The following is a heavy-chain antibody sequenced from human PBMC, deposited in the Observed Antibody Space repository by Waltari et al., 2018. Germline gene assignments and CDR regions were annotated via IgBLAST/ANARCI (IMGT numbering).Heavy chain of an antibody. CDR1: GGSISSSNW. CDR3: ARGPDWDFWSGYYDY. CDR2: IYHSGRP. J-gene: IGHJ4*02. V-gene: IGHV4-4*02. D-gene: IGHD3-3*01. Sequence: QVQLQESGPGLVKPSGTLSLTCAVSGGSISSSNWWSWVRQPPGTGLDWIGEIYHSGRPNSNPSLTSRVTISVDTSKNQFSLKLSSVTAADTAVYYGARGPDWDFWSGYYDYWGQGTLVTVSS.